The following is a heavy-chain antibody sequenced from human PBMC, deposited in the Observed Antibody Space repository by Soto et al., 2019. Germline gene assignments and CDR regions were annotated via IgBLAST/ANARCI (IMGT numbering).Heavy chain of an antibody. Sequence: QVQLVESGGGVVQPGRSLRLSCAASGFTFSSYAMHWVRQAPGKGLEWVAVISYDGSNKYYADSVKGRFTISRDNSKNTLYLQMNSLRAEDTAVYYCARDLGCSSTSLAILYYYYGMDVWGQGTTVTVSS. J-gene: IGHJ6*02. CDR3: ARDLGCSSTSLAILYYYYGMDV. V-gene: IGHV3-30-3*01. CDR2: ISYDGSNK. D-gene: IGHD2-2*01. CDR1: GFTFSSYA.